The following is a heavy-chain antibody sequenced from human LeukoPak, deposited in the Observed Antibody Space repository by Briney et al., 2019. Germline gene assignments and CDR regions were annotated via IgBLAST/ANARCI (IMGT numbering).Heavy chain of an antibody. J-gene: IGHJ4*02. V-gene: IGHV3-9*01. CDR3: AANIVATTRDY. D-gene: IGHD5-12*01. CDR1: GFTFDDYA. CDR2: ISWNSGSI. Sequence: PGGSLRLSCAASGFTFDDYAMHWVRQAPGKGLEWVSGISWNSGSIGYADSVKGRFTISRDNAKNSLYLQMNSLRAEDTALYYCAANIVATTRDYWGQGTLVTVSS.